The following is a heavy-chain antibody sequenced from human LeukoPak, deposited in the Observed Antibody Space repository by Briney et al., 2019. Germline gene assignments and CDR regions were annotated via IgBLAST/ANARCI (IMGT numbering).Heavy chain of an antibody. CDR3: ASRTPVRYYFDY. CDR1: GGTISSYY. J-gene: IGHJ4*02. D-gene: IGHD3-16*01. CDR2: IYYSGRT. Sequence: SETLSLTCTVSGGTISSYYWSWIRQPPGKGLEWIGYIYYSGRTNYNPSLKSRVTISVDKSKNQFSLKLSSVTAADTAVYYCASRTPVRYYFDYWGQGTLVTVST. V-gene: IGHV4-59*12.